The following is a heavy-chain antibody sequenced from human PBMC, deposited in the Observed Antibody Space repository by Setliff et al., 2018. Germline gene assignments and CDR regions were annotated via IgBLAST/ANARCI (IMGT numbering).Heavy chain of an antibody. Sequence: GESLKISCAASGFTFSNYGIHWVRRAPGKGLEWVAVIWFDGSNKYYADSVKGRFTISRDNSKNTLYLQMNSLRAEDTAVYYCARDFGGGYAAFDIWGQGTMVTVSS. V-gene: IGHV3-33*01. J-gene: IGHJ3*02. CDR3: ARDFGGGYAAFDI. CDR1: GFTFSNYG. CDR2: IWFDGSNK. D-gene: IGHD5-12*01.